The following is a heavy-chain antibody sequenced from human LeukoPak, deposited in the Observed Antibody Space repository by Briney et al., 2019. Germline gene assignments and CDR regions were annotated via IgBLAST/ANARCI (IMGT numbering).Heavy chain of an antibody. D-gene: IGHD3-10*01. CDR1: GFTFSSYA. CDR2: ISGSGGST. CDR3: AKDRGVHYYGSERGLFNWFDP. V-gene: IGHV3-23*01. J-gene: IGHJ5*02. Sequence: GGSLRLSCAASGFTFSSYAMSWVRQAPGKGLEWVSAISGSGGSTYYADSVKGRFTISRDNSKNTLYLQMNSLRAEDTAVYYCAKDRGVHYYGSERGLFNWFDPWGQGTLVTVSS.